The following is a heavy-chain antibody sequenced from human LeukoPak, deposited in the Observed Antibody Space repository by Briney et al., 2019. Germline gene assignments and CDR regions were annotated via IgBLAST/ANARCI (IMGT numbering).Heavy chain of an antibody. CDR1: GYTFTGYY. Sequence: ASVKVSCKASGYTFTGYYMHWVRQAPGQGLEWMGRINPNSGGTNYAQKLQGRVTMTTDTSTSTAYMELRSLRSDDTAVYYCARDPEWFGEFTADYWGQGTLVTVSS. J-gene: IGHJ4*02. CDR3: ARDPEWFGEFTADY. CDR2: INPNSGGT. D-gene: IGHD3-10*01. V-gene: IGHV1-2*06.